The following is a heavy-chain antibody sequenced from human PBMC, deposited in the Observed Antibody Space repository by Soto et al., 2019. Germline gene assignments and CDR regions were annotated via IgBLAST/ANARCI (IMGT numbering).Heavy chain of an antibody. Sequence: GGSLRLSCAASGFTFSNTWMHWVRQAPGRGLVWVSHINSDGTTTTYADSVKGRFTISRDNAKNTVHLQMNSLRAEDTAVYYCATDGSYAQHVWGQGATVTVSS. CDR3: ATDGSYAQHV. J-gene: IGHJ6*02. CDR2: INSDGTTT. V-gene: IGHV3-74*01. D-gene: IGHD2-2*01. CDR1: GFTFSNTW.